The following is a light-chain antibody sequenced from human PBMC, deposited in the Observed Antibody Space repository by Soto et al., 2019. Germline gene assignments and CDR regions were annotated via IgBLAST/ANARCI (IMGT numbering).Light chain of an antibody. CDR3: MQALQTLT. J-gene: IGKJ5*01. CDR2: LGS. V-gene: IGKV2-28*01. Sequence: DIVMTQSPLSLTVTPGEPASISCRSSRSLLKANGYTYFHWFLQKPGQSPQLLIYLGSNRASGVPDRFSGSGSGTDFTLKISRVEAEDVGVYYCMQALQTLTFGQGTRLEIK. CDR1: RSLLKANGYTY.